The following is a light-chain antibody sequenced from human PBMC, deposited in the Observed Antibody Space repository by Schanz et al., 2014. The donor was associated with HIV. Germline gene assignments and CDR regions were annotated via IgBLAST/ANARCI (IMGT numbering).Light chain of an antibody. CDR3: ASYTTSHTFV. J-gene: IGLJ1*01. CDR2: DVS. V-gene: IGLV2-14*03. Sequence: QSALTQPASVSASPGQSITISCTGISSDVGGYYSVSWYQQHPGKAPKLMIFDVSNRPSGVANRFSGSKSGNTASLTISGLQAEDEADYYCASYTTSHTFVFGTGTKLTVL. CDR1: SSDVGGYYS.